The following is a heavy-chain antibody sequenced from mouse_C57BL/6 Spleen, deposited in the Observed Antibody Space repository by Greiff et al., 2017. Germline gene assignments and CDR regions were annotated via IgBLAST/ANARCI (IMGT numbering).Heavy chain of an antibody. Sequence: QVQLQQPGAELVRPGSSVKLSCKASGYTFTSYWMHWVKQRPIQGLEWIGNIDPSDSETHYNQKFKDKATLTVDKSSSTAYMQLSSLTSEDSAVYYCARGGYDGYLWFAYWGQGTLVTVSA. D-gene: IGHD2-3*01. CDR3: ARGGYDGYLWFAY. CDR2: IDPSDSET. CDR1: GYTFTSYW. J-gene: IGHJ3*01. V-gene: IGHV1-52*01.